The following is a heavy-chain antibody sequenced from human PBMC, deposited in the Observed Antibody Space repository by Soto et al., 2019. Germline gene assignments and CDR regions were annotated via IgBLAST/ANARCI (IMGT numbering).Heavy chain of an antibody. D-gene: IGHD2-2*01. CDR3: AREYCGSTGCSGWLFLDL. CDR2: IGVSGDT. J-gene: IGHJ2*01. Sequence: EVQLVESGGDLVQPGGSLRLSCAASGFTFSSYDFHWVRQTTEKGLEWVSAIGVSGDTYYSASVTGRCTTSRENAKNSLFIQMNSRGAGDTAVYYCAREYCGSTGCSGWLFLDLWGRGPLVTVSS. V-gene: IGHV3-13*01. CDR1: GFTFSSYD.